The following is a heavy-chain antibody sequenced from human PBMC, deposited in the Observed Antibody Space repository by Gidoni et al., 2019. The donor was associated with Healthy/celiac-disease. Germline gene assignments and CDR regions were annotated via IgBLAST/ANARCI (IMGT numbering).Heavy chain of an antibody. CDR3: AKDRASTYYDFWSGSYGMDV. CDR2: ISWNSGSI. CDR1: GFTFDDYA. J-gene: IGHJ6*02. Sequence: EVQLVESGGGLVQPGRSLRLSCAASGFTFDDYAMHWVRQAPGKGLEWVSGISWNSGSIGYADSVKGRFTISRDNAKNSLYLQMNSLRAEDTALYYCAKDRASTYYDFWSGSYGMDVWGQGTTVTVSS. D-gene: IGHD3-3*01. V-gene: IGHV3-9*01.